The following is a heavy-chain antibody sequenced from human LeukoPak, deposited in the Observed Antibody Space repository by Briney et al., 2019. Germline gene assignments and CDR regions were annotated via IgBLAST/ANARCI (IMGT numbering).Heavy chain of an antibody. CDR1: GGSIGTFH. D-gene: IGHD1-26*01. J-gene: IGHJ5*02. Sequence: SSETLSLTCSVSGGSIGTFHWHWIRQPPGKGLEWIGYIFTTEVTNYSPSLKSRVNISVDTSKPQFSLRLSSVTAADTAVYYCARSDGIVGEEAWFDPWGQGTLVTVSS. V-gene: IGHV4-4*09. CDR2: IFTTEVT. CDR3: ARSDGIVGEEAWFDP.